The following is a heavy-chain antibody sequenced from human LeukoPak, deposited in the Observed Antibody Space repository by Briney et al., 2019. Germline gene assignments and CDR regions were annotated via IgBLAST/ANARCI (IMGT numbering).Heavy chain of an antibody. CDR2: ISWNSGSI. CDR1: GFTFDDYG. Sequence: PGRSLRLSCAASGFTFDDYGMHWVRQAPGKGLEWVSGISWNSGSIGYADSVKGRFTISRDNAKNSLYLQMNSLRAEDTALYYCAKELGYCSSTSCYASYYYYYGMDVWGQGTTVTVSS. D-gene: IGHD2-2*01. V-gene: IGHV3-9*01. J-gene: IGHJ6*02. CDR3: AKELGYCSSTSCYASYYYYYGMDV.